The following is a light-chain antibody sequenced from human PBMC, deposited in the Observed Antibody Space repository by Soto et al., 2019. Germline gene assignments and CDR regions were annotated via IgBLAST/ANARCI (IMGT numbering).Light chain of an antibody. CDR2: GAS. CDR3: QQYNNWPYT. Sequence: EMVMTQSPDTLSVSPGERATLSCRASQSVSSNLAWYQQKPGQAPRLLIFGASTRATGIPARFSGSGSGIEFTLTISSLQSEDFAVYHCQQYNNWPYTFGQGTTLEIK. J-gene: IGKJ2*01. V-gene: IGKV3-15*01. CDR1: QSVSSN.